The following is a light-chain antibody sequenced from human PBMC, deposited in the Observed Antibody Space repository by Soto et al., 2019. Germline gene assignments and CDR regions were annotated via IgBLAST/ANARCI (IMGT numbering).Light chain of an antibody. CDR2: EVS. CDR1: SSDVGGYNY. J-gene: IGLJ2*01. Sequence: QSALTQPASVSGSPGQSITISCTGTSSDVGGYNYVSWYQQHPGKAPKLMIYEVSNRPSGVSNRFSGSKSGNTASLTISGLQAEDEADYPCSSYAGTSTPLVFGGGTKLTVL. V-gene: IGLV2-14*01. CDR3: SSYAGTSTPLV.